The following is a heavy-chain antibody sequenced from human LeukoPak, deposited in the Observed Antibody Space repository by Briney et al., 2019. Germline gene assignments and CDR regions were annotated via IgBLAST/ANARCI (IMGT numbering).Heavy chain of an antibody. V-gene: IGHV4-39*01. D-gene: IGHD1-26*01. CDR2: IHYSGST. Sequence: PSETLSLTCTVSGGSISSTSYYWVWIRQPPGKGLEWIGRIHYSGSTYYNPSLKSRVTISLDTSRNQFSLKLSSVTAADTAVYYCARLGRLVFYFDYWGQGTLVSVSS. CDR1: GGSISSTSYY. J-gene: IGHJ4*02. CDR3: ARLGRLVFYFDY.